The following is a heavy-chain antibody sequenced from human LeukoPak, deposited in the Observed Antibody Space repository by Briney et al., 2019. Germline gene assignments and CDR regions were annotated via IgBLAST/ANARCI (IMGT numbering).Heavy chain of an antibody. J-gene: IGHJ4*02. CDR2: IYHSGST. V-gene: IGHV4-38-2*01. Sequence: PSETLSLTCAVSGYSISSGYYWGWVRQPPGKGLEWIGSIYHSGSTYYNPSLKSRVTISVDTSKNQFSLKLSSVTAADTAVYYCARGASSSSWDGLIFDYWGQGTLVTVSS. CDR3: ARGASSSSWDGLIFDY. CDR1: GYSISSGYY. D-gene: IGHD6-13*01.